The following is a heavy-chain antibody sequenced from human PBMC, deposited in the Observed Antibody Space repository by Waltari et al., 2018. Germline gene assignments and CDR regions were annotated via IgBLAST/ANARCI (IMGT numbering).Heavy chain of an antibody. CDR1: GYSFTNYA. CDR3: ARGSSSYISRVPLDY. D-gene: IGHD3-22*01. CDR2: MNPNSANS. J-gene: IGHJ4*02. V-gene: IGHV1-8*03. Sequence: QVQLLQSGAEVKKPGASVKLSCKAPGYSFTNYAISWVRQAAGQGLEWMGWMNPNSANSDFARHFQGRVTLTRNTSISTAYMEVSSLRSEDTAVYYCARGSSSYISRVPLDYWGQGTLVIVSS.